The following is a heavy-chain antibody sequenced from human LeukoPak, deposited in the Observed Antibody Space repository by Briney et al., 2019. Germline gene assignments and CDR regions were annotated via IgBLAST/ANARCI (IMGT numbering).Heavy chain of an antibody. Sequence: GGSLRLSCVASGFAFSQFPVHWVRQAPGKRLEWVAFISHDGGNKKYGDSVKGRFTISRDNSKNTVYLQMDSLRPEDTALYYCARDKSYFGSGNYHYFDSWGQGALVIVSS. CDR1: GFAFSQFP. D-gene: IGHD3-10*01. J-gene: IGHJ4*02. CDR3: ARDKSYFGSGNYHYFDS. V-gene: IGHV3-30*03. CDR2: ISHDGGNK.